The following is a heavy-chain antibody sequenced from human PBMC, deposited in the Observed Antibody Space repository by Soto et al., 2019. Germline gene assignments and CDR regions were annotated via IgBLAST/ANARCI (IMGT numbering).Heavy chain of an antibody. D-gene: IGHD2-15*01. Sequence: QVHLHESGPGLVKPSETLSLTCTVSGGSFNGFYWSWVRQPPGKGLEWIGYIFYSGSTNYNPSLRSRVTVSLDMSKSQFSLKLASVTTADTAKYFCARRSCSRGTCHHDFWGQGALVTVST. J-gene: IGHJ4*02. CDR1: GGSFNGFY. CDR3: ARRSCSRGTCHHDF. V-gene: IGHV4-59*01. CDR2: IFYSGST.